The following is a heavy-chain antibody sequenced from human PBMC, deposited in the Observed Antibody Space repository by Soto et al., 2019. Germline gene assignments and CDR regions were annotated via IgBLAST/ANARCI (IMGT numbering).Heavy chain of an antibody. V-gene: IGHV3-23*01. CDR3: AKALGELWFGDLLPDY. J-gene: IGHJ4*02. CDR1: GFTFSTYA. D-gene: IGHD3-10*01. Sequence: GGSLRLSCAASGFTFSTYAMNWVRQTPGKGLDWVSSISGSGGSTYYADSVKGRFTISRDNSKNTLDLQMNSLRAEDTAVYYCAKALGELWFGDLLPDYWGQGTLVTVSS. CDR2: ISGSGGST.